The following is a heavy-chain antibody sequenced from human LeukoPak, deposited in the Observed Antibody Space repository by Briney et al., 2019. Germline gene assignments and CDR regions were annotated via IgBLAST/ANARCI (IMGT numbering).Heavy chain of an antibody. CDR3: ASGADSSNYFLYY. Sequence: GASVKVSCKASGGTFSSYAINWVRQAPGQGLEWMGGIIPIFDTANYAQKFQGRVTITAEKSTSTTYMELSSLRSEDTAVYYCASGADSSNYFLYYWGPGILVTVSS. J-gene: IGHJ4*02. CDR2: IIPIFDTA. V-gene: IGHV1-69*06. D-gene: IGHD3-22*01. CDR1: GGTFSSYA.